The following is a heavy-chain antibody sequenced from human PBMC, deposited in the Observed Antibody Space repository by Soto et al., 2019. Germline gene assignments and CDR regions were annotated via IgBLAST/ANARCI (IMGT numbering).Heavy chain of an antibody. CDR1: GFSLSTSDVG. Sequence: QITLKESGPTLVKPTQTLTLTCTFSGFSLSTSDVGVGWIRQPPGKALEWLALIYWDDDKRYSPSLKSRLTITKATSKRQVVLTMTNVDPMDTATYFCAHSKYSRSSFDFWGQGTLVTVSS. D-gene: IGHD6-6*01. CDR3: AHSKYSRSSFDF. CDR2: IYWDDDK. V-gene: IGHV2-5*02. J-gene: IGHJ4*02.